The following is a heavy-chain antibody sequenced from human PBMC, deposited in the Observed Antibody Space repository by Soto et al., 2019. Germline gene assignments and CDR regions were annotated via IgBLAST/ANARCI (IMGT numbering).Heavy chain of an antibody. CDR3: ARSAGYNFNWLDS. V-gene: IGHV1-8*01. D-gene: IGHD1-20*01. J-gene: IGHJ5*01. CDR2: MNPNSGNT. CDR1: GYTFATYD. Sequence: QVQLVQSGAEVKTPGASVKVSCKASGYTFATYDINWVRQAPGQGLEWMGWMNPNSGNTGYAQKFQGRLTMTRDTALSVAHMELSSLRNADTAVYYCARSAGYNFNWLDSWGQGTLVTVSA.